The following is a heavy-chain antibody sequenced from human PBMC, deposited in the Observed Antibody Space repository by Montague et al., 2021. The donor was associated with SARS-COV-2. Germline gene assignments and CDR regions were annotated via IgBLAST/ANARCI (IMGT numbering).Heavy chain of an antibody. CDR2: IDHSGNT. CDR1: GGSLSGYH. J-gene: IGHJ6*02. V-gene: IGHV4-34*01. CDR3: ARDQTVLEWIWYGMDV. D-gene: IGHD3-3*01. Sequence: SETLSLTCGVSGGSLSGYHWSWIRQSPGKGLEWIGNIDHSGNTNYNPSLKSRVSMSVDTSSSQFSLYLTSVTAADAAVYYCARDQTVLEWIWYGMDVWGPGTTVTVSS.